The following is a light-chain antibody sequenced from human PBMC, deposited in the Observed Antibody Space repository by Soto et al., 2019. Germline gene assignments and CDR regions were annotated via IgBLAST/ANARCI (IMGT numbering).Light chain of an antibody. V-gene: IGLV2-11*01. CDR1: SSDVGGYNY. CDR2: DVS. Sequence: QSVLTQPRSVSGSPGQSVTISCTGTSSDVGGYNYVSWYQQHPGKAPKLMIYDVSKRPSGVPDRFSGSKSGNTASLTISGLQAEDEADYYCCSYAGSYPFLFGTGT. CDR3: CSYAGSYPFL. J-gene: IGLJ1*01.